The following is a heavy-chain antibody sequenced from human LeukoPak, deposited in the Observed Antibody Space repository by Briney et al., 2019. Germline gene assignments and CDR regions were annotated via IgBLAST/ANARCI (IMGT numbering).Heavy chain of an antibody. CDR3: AVATDFSVYYYYMDV. V-gene: IGHV3-74*01. D-gene: IGHD3-3*01. Sequence: GGSLRLSCAASGFTFSSYWMHWVRQAPGKGLVWVSRINTDGSSTSYADSVKGRFTISRDNAKNTLYLQMNSLRAEDTAVYYCAVATDFSVYYYYMDVWGKGTTVTVSS. CDR2: INTDGSST. J-gene: IGHJ6*03. CDR1: GFTFSSYW.